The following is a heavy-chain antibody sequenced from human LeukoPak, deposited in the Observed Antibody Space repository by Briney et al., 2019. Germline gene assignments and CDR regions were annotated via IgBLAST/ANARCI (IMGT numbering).Heavy chain of an antibody. CDR2: IIPIFGTA. D-gene: IGHD5-18*01. V-gene: IGHV1-69*13. Sequence: GASVKVSCKASGGTFSSYAISWVRQAPGQGLEWMGGIIPIFGTANYAQKFQGRVTITADESTSTAYMELSSLRSEDTAVYYCARDQERGYSYGLDHWGQGTLVTVSS. CDR1: GGTFSSYA. CDR3: ARDQERGYSYGLDH. J-gene: IGHJ4*02.